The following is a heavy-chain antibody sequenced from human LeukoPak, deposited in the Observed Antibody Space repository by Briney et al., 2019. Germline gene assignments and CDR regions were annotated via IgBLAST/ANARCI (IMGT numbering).Heavy chain of an antibody. CDR3: ARGGEIRFLEWINGAFDI. CDR2: ISSSSSYI. V-gene: IGHV3-21*01. D-gene: IGHD3-3*01. Sequence: PGGSLKLSCAASGFTFNSYWMNWVRQAPGKGLEWVSSISSSSSYIYYADSVKGRFTISRDNAKNPLYLQMNSLRAEDTAVYYCARGGEIRFLEWINGAFDIWGQGTMVTVSS. J-gene: IGHJ3*02. CDR1: GFTFNSYW.